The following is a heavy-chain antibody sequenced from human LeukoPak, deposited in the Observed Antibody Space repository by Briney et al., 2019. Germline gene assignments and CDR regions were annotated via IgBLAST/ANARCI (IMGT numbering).Heavy chain of an antibody. CDR1: GFTFSSYE. Sequence: KAGGSLRLSCAASGFTFSSYEMIWVRQAPGKGLEWASYIGTSGSSIYYADSVKGRFTISRDNAKNSLYLQMNSLRDEDTAVYYCARDEKLRTGVWYFDYWGQGTLVTVSS. V-gene: IGHV3-48*03. CDR3: ARDEKLRTGVWYFDY. D-gene: IGHD7-27*01. J-gene: IGHJ4*02. CDR2: IGTSGSSI.